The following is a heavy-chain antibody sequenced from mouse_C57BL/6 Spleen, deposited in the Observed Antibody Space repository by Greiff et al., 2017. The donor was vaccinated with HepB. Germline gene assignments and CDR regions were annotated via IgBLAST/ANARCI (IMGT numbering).Heavy chain of an antibody. V-gene: IGHV7-3*01. Sequence: EVKLVESGGGLVQPGGSLSLSCAASGFTFTDYYMSWVRQPPGKALEWLGFIRNKANGYTTEYSASVKGRFTISRDNSQSILYLQMNALRAEDSANYYCARGGSYSMDYWGQGTSVTVSS. CDR2: IRNKANGYTT. CDR3: ARGGSYSMDY. CDR1: GFTFTDYY. J-gene: IGHJ4*01.